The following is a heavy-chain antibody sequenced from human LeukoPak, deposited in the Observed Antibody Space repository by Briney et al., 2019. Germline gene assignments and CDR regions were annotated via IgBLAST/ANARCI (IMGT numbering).Heavy chain of an antibody. CDR3: AKDHPPYCSGTSCYPFDY. D-gene: IGHD2-2*01. V-gene: IGHV3-23*01. CDR1: GFTYSTFA. Sequence: PGGSLRLSSVASGFTYSTFAMNWIRQAPGKGLEWVSGIRTSGQSTYYADSVKGRFTISRDDSKNTLYLQMNSLRAEDTAVYYCAKDHPPYCSGTSCYPFDYWGQGTLVTVSS. J-gene: IGHJ4*02. CDR2: IRTSGQST.